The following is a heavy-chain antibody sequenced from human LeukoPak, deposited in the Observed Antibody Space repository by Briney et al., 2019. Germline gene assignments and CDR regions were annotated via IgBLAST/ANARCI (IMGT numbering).Heavy chain of an antibody. CDR3: VRRLASGDYHPLG. Sequence: SETLSLTCTVSGGSVSSGSYYWSWIRQPPGKGLEWIGSMYKNVITYYNPSLESRVTISVDMSKSQFSLKLNSVTAADTAVYYCVRRLASGDYHPLGWGQGTLVTVSS. CDR1: GGSVSSGSYY. V-gene: IGHV4-39*01. J-gene: IGHJ4*02. CDR2: MYKNVIT. D-gene: IGHD1-26*01.